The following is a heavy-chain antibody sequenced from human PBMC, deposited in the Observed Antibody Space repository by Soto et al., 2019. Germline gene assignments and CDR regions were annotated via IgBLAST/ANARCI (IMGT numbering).Heavy chain of an antibody. V-gene: IGHV3-23*01. CDR3: AKGSDESHDILTGYYAIDY. J-gene: IGHJ4*02. CDR1: GFTFSSYA. Sequence: GESLKISCAASGFTFSSYAMSWVRQAPGKGLEWVSAISGSGGSTYYADSVKGRFTISRDNSKNTLYLQMNSLRAEDTAVYYCAKGSDESHDILTGYYAIDYWGQGSLVTVSS. CDR2: ISGSGGST. D-gene: IGHD3-9*01.